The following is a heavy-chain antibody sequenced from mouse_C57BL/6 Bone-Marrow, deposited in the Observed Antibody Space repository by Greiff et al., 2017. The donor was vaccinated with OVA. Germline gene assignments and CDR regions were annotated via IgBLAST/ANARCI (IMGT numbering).Heavy chain of an antibody. CDR1: GYSITSGYY. CDR3: ARDRATVVSFDY. CDR2: ISYDGSN. V-gene: IGHV3-6*01. J-gene: IGHJ2*01. D-gene: IGHD1-1*01. Sequence: VQLKESGPGLVKPSQSLSLTCSVTGYSITSGYYWNWIRQFPGNKLEWMGYISYDGSNNYNPSLKNRISITRDTSKNQFFLKLNSVTTEDTATYYCARDRATVVSFDYWGQGTTLTVSS.